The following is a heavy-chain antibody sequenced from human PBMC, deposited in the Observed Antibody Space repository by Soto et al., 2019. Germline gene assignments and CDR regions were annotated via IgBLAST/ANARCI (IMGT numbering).Heavy chain of an antibody. Sequence: GGSLRLSCAASGFTFSSYAMNWVRQAPGKGLEWVSVIGGSGASTYYADSVKGRFTISRDNSKNTLHLQMNSLRAEDTAVYYCAKEYDSSGYYYAANFDYWGQGTLVTVSS. V-gene: IGHV3-23*01. CDR2: IGGSGAST. D-gene: IGHD3-22*01. J-gene: IGHJ4*02. CDR1: GFTFSSYA. CDR3: AKEYDSSGYYYAANFDY.